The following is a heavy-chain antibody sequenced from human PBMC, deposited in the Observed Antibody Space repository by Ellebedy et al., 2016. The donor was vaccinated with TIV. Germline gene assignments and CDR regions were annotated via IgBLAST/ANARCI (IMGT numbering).Heavy chain of an antibody. CDR1: GGTFSSFT. CDR2: ISVYNGNT. CDR3: ARWSNGFDY. D-gene: IGHD3-16*01. V-gene: IGHV1-18*01. J-gene: IGHJ4*02. Sequence: ASVKVSCXASGGTFSSFTVNWVRQAPGLGLEWMGWISVYNGNTHYEQKFQGRVTMTTDTSTNTAYMELRSLRSDDTAVYYCARWSNGFDYWGQGTLVTVSS.